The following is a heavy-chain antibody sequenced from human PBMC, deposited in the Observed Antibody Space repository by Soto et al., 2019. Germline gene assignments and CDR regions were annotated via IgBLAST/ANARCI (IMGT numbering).Heavy chain of an antibody. J-gene: IGHJ5*02. Sequence: EVHLVESGGGMVQTGWSLRLSCVASGFNFETHDMHWVRQVTGKGLEWVAGIGTLFDRFYPDSVKGRFTISREYAKTSVYLEMTKLRTGDTGVYYCARGRSNDFVSSPPPMFDPRGQGTLVTVSS. CDR3: ARGRSNDFVSSPPPMFDP. D-gene: IGHD2-8*01. V-gene: IGHV3-13*01. CDR2: IGTLFDR. CDR1: GFNFETHD.